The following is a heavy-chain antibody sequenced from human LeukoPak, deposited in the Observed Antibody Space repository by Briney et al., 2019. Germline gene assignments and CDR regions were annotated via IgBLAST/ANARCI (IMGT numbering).Heavy chain of an antibody. V-gene: IGHV3-48*04. J-gene: IGHJ6*04. CDR3: AELGITMIGGV. CDR1: GFTFSSYG. D-gene: IGHD3-10*02. CDR2: ISSSGSTI. Sequence: GGSLRLSCAASGFTFSSYGMSWVRQAPGKGLEWVSAISSSGSTIYYADSVKGRFTISRDNAKNSLYPQMNSLRAEDTAVYYCAELGITMIGGVWGKGTTVTVSS.